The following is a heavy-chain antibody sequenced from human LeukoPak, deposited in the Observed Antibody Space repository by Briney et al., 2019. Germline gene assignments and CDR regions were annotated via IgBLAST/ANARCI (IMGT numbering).Heavy chain of an antibody. CDR1: GFTFSSYA. CDR3: AREVKAPDRYYYDSSGYYGTDY. D-gene: IGHD3-22*01. V-gene: IGHV3-23*01. CDR2: ISGSGGST. J-gene: IGHJ4*02. Sequence: GGSLRLSCAASGFTFSSYAMSWVRQAPGKGLEWVSAISGSGGSTYYADSVRGRFTISRDNSKNTLYLQMNSLRAEDTAVYYCAREVKAPDRYYYDSSGYYGTDYWGQGTLVTVSS.